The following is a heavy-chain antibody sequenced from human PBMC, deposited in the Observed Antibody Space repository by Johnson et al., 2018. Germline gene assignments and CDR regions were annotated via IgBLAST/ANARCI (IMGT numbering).Heavy chain of an antibody. J-gene: IGHJ6*02. CDR2: ISGSGGST. Sequence: VQLVESGGGLVQPGRSLRLSCAASGFTFDDYAMHWVRQAPGKGLEWVSGISGSGGSTYYADSVKGRFTISRDNSKNTRYLQMNSLRAEDTAVYYCAKYYYGSGSYYYYYGMDVWGQGTTVTVSS. CDR3: AKYYYGSGSYYYYYGMDV. CDR1: GFTFDDYA. D-gene: IGHD3-10*01. V-gene: IGHV3-23*04.